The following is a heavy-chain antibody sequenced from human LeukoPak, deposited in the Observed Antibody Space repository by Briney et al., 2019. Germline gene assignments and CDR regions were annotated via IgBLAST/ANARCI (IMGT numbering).Heavy chain of an antibody. Sequence: SVKVSCKASGGTFSSYAISWVRQAPGQGLEWMGGIIPIFGTADYAQKFQGRVTITTDESTSTAYMELSSLRSEDTAVYYCARWAYGQQLENRFDPWGQGTLVTVSS. CDR3: ARWAYGQQLENRFDP. V-gene: IGHV1-69*05. D-gene: IGHD6-13*01. CDR2: IIPIFGTA. J-gene: IGHJ5*02. CDR1: GGTFSSYA.